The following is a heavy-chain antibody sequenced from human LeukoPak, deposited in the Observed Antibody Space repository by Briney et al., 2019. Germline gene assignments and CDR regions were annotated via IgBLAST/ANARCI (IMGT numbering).Heavy chain of an antibody. CDR2: ISSNGGST. CDR3: ARDHGAQKPDWYFDL. D-gene: IGHD4-17*01. J-gene: IGHJ2*01. CDR1: GFTFSSYA. Sequence: PGGSLRLSCAASGFTFSSYAMHWVRQAPGKGLEYVSAISSNGGSTYYANSVKGRFAISRDNSKNTLYLQMGSLRAEDMAVYYCARDHGAQKPDWYFDLWGRGTLVTVSS. V-gene: IGHV3-64*01.